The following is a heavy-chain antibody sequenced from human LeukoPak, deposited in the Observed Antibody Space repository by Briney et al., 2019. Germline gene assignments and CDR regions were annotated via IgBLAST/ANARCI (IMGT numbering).Heavy chain of an antibody. CDR3: ARDREIAARPNNWFDP. J-gene: IGHJ5*02. CDR1: GYTFTSYG. CDR2: ISAYNGNT. D-gene: IGHD6-6*01. V-gene: IGHV1-18*01. Sequence: ASVKVSCKAFGYTFTSYGISWVRQAPGQGLEWMGWISAYNGNTNYAQKLQGRVTMTTDTSTSTAYMELRSLRSDDTAVYYCARDREIAARPNNWFDPWGQGTLVTVSS.